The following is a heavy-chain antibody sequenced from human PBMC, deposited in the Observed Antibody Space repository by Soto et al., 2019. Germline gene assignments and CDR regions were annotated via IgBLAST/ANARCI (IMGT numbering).Heavy chain of an antibody. CDR3: ARDGPAHLVRDYYYGMDV. V-gene: IGHV1-69*06. J-gene: IGHJ6*02. CDR1: GGTFSSYA. D-gene: IGHD6-6*01. Sequence: SCKASGGTFSSYAISWVRQAPGQGLEWMGGIIPIFGTANYAQKFQGRVTITADKSTSTAYMEMSSLRSEDTAVYYCARDGPAHLVRDYYYGMDVWGQGTTVTVSS. CDR2: IIPIFGTA.